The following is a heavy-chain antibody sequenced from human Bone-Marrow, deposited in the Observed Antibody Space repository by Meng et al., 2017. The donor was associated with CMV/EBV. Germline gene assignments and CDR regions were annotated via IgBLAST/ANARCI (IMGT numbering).Heavy chain of an antibody. D-gene: IGHD3-3*01. V-gene: IGHV1-18*01. CDR1: GYTFTSYG. CDR2: INAHNGNT. Sequence: ASVKVSCKASGYTFTSYGFSWVRQAPGQGLEWMGWINAHNGNTNYAQKLQGRVTMTTDTSTSTAYMELRSLRSDDTAVYYCARVKTYYDFWSGYYAPGYYYYYGMDVWAQGTTVTVSS. CDR3: ARVKTYYDFWSGYYAPGYYYYYGMDV. J-gene: IGHJ6*02.